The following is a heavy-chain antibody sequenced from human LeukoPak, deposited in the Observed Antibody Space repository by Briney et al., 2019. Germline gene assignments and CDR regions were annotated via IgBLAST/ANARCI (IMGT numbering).Heavy chain of an antibody. V-gene: IGHV1-8*01. CDR2: MNPNSGNT. J-gene: IGHJ4*02. D-gene: IGHD6-13*01. Sequence: GASVKVSCKASGYTFTSYDINWVRQAPGQGLEWMGWMNPNSGNTGYAQKFQGRVTMTRNTSISTAYMELSSLRSEATAVYYCARFRGNIAAAGDYWGQGTLVTVSS. CDR3: ARFRGNIAAAGDY. CDR1: GYTFTSYD.